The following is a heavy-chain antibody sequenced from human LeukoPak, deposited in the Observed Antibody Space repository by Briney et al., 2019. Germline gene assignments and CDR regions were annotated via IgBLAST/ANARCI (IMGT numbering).Heavy chain of an antibody. CDR2: ISYDGSNK. CDR1: GFTFSSYG. D-gene: IGHD6-19*01. CDR3: ALLAIAVAGTNGAFDI. J-gene: IGHJ3*02. Sequence: GGSLRLSCAASGFTFSSYGMHWVRQAPGKGLEWVAVISYDGSNKYYADSVKGRFTISRDNSKNTLYLQMNSLRAEDTAVYYCALLAIAVAGTNGAFDIWGQGTMVTVSS. V-gene: IGHV3-30*03.